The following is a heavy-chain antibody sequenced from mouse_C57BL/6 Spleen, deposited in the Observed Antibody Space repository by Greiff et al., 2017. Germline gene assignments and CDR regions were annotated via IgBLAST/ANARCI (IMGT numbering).Heavy chain of an antibody. D-gene: IGHD1-1*01. Sequence: VQLQQPGTELVKPGASVKLSCKASGYTFTSYWMHWVKQRPGQGLEWIGNINPSNGGTNYNEKFKSKATLTVDKSSSTAYMQLSSLTSEDSAVYYCARENYGSSYSYYFDYWGQGTTLTVSS. CDR3: ARENYGSSYSYYFDY. J-gene: IGHJ2*01. CDR1: GYTFTSYW. V-gene: IGHV1-53*01. CDR2: INPSNGGT.